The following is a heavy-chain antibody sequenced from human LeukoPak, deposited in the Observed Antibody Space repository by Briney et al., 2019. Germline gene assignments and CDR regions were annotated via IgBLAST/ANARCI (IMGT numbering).Heavy chain of an antibody. CDR3: AKYGNSGWVIDN. D-gene: IGHD6-19*01. Sequence: PSGPVSLLCTLCGRLIGSYYWTWIRQPPGKGLEYIGYNYYTGGTNYNPSLKSRVTISVDTSKNQFSLKLSSVTAGDTAVYFWAKYGNSGWVIDNWGQGTLVTVSS. J-gene: IGHJ4*02. V-gene: IGHV4-59*08. CDR2: NYYTGGT. CDR1: GRLIGSYY.